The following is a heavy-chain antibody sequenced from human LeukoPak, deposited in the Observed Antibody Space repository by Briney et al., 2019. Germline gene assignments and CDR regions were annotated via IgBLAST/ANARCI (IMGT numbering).Heavy chain of an antibody. V-gene: IGHV4-59*01. D-gene: IGHD3-22*01. Sequence: SSETLSLTCTVSGGSISFYYWSWIRQPPGKGLEWIGYIYYSGSTNYNPSLKSRVTISVDTSKNQFSLKLSSVTAADTAVFYCASLTTADAFDIWGQGTMVTVSS. CDR3: ASLTTADAFDI. CDR2: IYYSGST. J-gene: IGHJ3*02. CDR1: GGSISFYY.